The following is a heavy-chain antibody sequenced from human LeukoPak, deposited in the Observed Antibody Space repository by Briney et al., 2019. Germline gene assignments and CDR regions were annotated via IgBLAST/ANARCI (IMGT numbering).Heavy chain of an antibody. CDR3: ARQGGLLWFVESRNYYFDY. V-gene: IGHV1-18*01. D-gene: IGHD3-10*01. Sequence: ASLKVSSEPSVYTFTINATSCGPHAPEQGLGSVLGISANNGNTNYAQKLQGRVTMTTDTSTSTAYMELRSRRSDGTAVYYCARQGGLLWFVESRNYYFDYWGQGTLVTVSS. CDR2: ISANNGNT. CDR1: VYTFTINA. J-gene: IGHJ4*02.